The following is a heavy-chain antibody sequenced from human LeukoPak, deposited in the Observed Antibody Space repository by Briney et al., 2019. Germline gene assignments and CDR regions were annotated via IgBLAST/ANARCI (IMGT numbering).Heavy chain of an antibody. CDR1: GGSISSYY. V-gene: IGHV4-59*01. CDR2: IYYSGST. D-gene: IGHD6-19*01. J-gene: IGHJ4*02. CDR3: AGLLSSGWSGIDY. Sequence: NPSETLSLTCTVSGGSISSYYWSWIRQPPGKGLEWIGYIYYSGSTNYNPSLKSRVTISVDTSKNQFSLKLSSVTAADTAVYYCAGLLSSGWSGIDYWGQGTLVTVSS.